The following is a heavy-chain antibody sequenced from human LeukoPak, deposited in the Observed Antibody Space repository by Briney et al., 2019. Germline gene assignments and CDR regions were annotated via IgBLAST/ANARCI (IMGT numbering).Heavy chain of an antibody. CDR3: ARDGYGGNSFDY. V-gene: IGHV1-2*02. CDR2: INPKNGGT. J-gene: IGHJ4*02. D-gene: IGHD4-23*01. Sequence: ASVKVSCKASGYTFTGYHMHWVRQAPGQGLEWMGWINPKNGGTNYAQKFQGRVTMTRDTSINTAFMELSRLNSDDTAVYFCARDGYGGNSFDYWGQGTLVTVSS. CDR1: GYTFTGYH.